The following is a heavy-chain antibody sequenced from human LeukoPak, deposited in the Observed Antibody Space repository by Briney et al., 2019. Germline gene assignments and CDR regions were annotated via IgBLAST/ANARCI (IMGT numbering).Heavy chain of an antibody. Sequence: GGSLRLSCAVSGITLSNYGMSWVRQAPGKGLEWVANINKDGSERYNVDSVKGRFTISRDNANKSLYLQMNSLRAEDTSVYYCARESKGRSKIDYWGQGTLVTVSS. J-gene: IGHJ4*02. V-gene: IGHV3-7*01. CDR2: INKDGSER. CDR1: GITLSNYG. D-gene: IGHD4-17*01. CDR3: ARESKGRSKIDY.